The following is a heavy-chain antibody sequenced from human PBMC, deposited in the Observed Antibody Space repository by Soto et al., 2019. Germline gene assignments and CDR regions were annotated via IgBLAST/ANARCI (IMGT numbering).Heavy chain of an antibody. J-gene: IGHJ4*02. CDR1: RGSISSGGYY. CDR3: VCQTYCGSDCEPPIGY. Sequence: TCTVSRGSISSGGYYCSWIRQHPGKGLEWIGYIYYSGSTYYNPSLKSRVTISVDTSKNQFSLKLSSVTAADTAVYYCVCQTYCGSDCEPPIGYLGQGVLVTVSS. CDR2: IYYSGST. D-gene: IGHD2-21*02. V-gene: IGHV4-31*03.